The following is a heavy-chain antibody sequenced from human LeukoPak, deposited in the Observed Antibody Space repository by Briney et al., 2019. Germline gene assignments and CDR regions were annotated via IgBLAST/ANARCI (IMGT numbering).Heavy chain of an antibody. CDR1: GGSISSGSYY. CDR3: ARDRSGYSSGWRFDY. J-gene: IGHJ4*02. Sequence: SETLSLTCTVSGGSISSGSYYWSWIRQPAGKGLEWIGRIYTSGSTNYNPSLKSRVTISVDTSKNQFSLKLSSVTAADTAVYYCARDRSGYSSGWRFDYRGQGTLVTVSS. V-gene: IGHV4-61*02. D-gene: IGHD6-19*01. CDR2: IYTSGST.